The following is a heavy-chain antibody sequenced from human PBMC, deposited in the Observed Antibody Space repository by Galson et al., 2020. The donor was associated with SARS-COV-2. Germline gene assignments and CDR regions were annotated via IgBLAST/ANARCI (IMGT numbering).Heavy chain of an antibody. D-gene: IGHD6-13*01. Sequence: SETLSLTCTVSTYSISSGYYWGWIRQPPGKGLEWIGSIYYSGSTYYNPSLKSRVTISVDTSKNQFSLRLSSVTAADTAVYYCARSEAAAGHFFDYWGQGTLVTVSS. CDR2: IYYSGST. V-gene: IGHV4-38-2*02. CDR1: TYSISSGYY. CDR3: ARSEAAAGHFFDY. J-gene: IGHJ4*02.